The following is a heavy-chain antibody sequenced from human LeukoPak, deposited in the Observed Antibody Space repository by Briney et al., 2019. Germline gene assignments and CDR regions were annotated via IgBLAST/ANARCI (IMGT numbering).Heavy chain of an antibody. Sequence: GGSLRLSCAASGFSFISYGMHWVRQAPGKGLEWVGVISDDGRNKKYADSVKGRFTISRDNSKDTLYLQMNSLRDEDTAVYYCAKRPADYGDYVTYFDYWGQGTLVTVSS. D-gene: IGHD4-17*01. J-gene: IGHJ4*02. CDR3: AKRPADYGDYVTYFDY. CDR2: ISDDGRNK. V-gene: IGHV3-30*18. CDR1: GFSFISYG.